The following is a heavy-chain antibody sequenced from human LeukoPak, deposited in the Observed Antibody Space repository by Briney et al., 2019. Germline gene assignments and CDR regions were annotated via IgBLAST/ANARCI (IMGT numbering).Heavy chain of an antibody. CDR1: GFSLSTSGVG. CDR2: IYWDDDK. J-gene: IGHJ4*02. Sequence: SGPTLVKPTQTLTLTCTFSGFSLSTSGVGVGWIRQLPGKALEWLAVIYWDDDKRYSPSLKSRLTITKDPSKDQVVLTMTNMDPVDTATYFCAHRQYSSTYDYWGQGSLVTVSS. CDR3: AHRQYSSTYDY. V-gene: IGHV2-5*02. D-gene: IGHD6-13*01.